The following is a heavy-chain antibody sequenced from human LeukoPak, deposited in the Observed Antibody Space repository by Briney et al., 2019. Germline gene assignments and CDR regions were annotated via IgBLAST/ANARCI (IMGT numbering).Heavy chain of an antibody. D-gene: IGHD1-14*01. CDR2: IYWNDDK. CDR1: GFSLSTSGVG. J-gene: IGHJ4*02. V-gene: IGHV2-5*01. CDR3: AHSQNNRVKKPFDY. Sequence: SGPTLVNPTQTLTLTCTFSGFSLSTSGVGVGWIRQPPGKALEWLALIYWNDDKRYSPSLKSRLTITKDTSKNQVVLTMTNTDPVDTATYYCAHSQNNRVKKPFDYWGQGTLVTVSS.